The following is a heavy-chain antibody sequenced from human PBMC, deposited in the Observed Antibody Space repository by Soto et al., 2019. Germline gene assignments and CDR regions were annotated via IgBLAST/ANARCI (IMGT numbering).Heavy chain of an antibody. CDR3: AKGLRRMLRTQYYYGLDV. Sequence: GGSVRLSCAASGFKFSPYAMSWVRQAPGKGLEWVSSISGSGGSTHYVDSVKGRFTVSRDNSKRALSLQMSSLREEDAATYYCAKGLRRMLRTQYYYGLDVCGRGATVTVYS. CDR2: ISGSGGST. D-gene: IGHD3-10*01. CDR1: GFKFSPYA. J-gene: IGHJ6*02. V-gene: IGHV3-23*01.